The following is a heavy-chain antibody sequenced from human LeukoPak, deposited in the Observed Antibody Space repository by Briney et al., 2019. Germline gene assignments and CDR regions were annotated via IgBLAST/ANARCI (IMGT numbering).Heavy chain of an antibody. J-gene: IGHJ6*02. V-gene: IGHV1-8*01. Sequence: ASVKVSCKASGYTFTSYDINWVRQATGQGLEWVGWMNPNSGNTGYAQKFQGRVTMTRNTSISTAYMELSSLRSEDTAVYYCARGYDLNHYGGNPYYYYGMDVWGQGTTVTVSS. D-gene: IGHD4-23*01. CDR1: GYTFTSYD. CDR3: ARGYDLNHYGGNPYYYYGMDV. CDR2: MNPNSGNT.